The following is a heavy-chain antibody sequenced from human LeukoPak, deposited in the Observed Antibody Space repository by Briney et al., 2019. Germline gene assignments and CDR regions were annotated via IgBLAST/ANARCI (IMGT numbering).Heavy chain of an antibody. CDR3: ARGYSSGLYYFDY. CDR2: IWYDGSNK. V-gene: IGHV3-33*01. Sequence: GGSLRLSCAASGFTFSSYGMHWVRQAPGKGLEWVAVIWYDGSNKYYADSVKGRFTISRDNAKNTLYLQMNSLRAEDTAVYYCARGYSSGLYYFDYWGQGTLVTVSS. J-gene: IGHJ4*02. CDR1: GFTFSSYG. D-gene: IGHD6-19*01.